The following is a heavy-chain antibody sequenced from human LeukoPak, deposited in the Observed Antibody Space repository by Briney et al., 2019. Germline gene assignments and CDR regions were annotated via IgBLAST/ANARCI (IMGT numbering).Heavy chain of an antibody. V-gene: IGHV3-66*02. CDR3: ARDHRHVTMVRGVMDY. CDR2: IYSGGST. J-gene: IGHJ4*02. CDR1: GFTVSSNY. D-gene: IGHD3-10*01. Sequence: GGSLRLSCAASGFTVSSNYMSWVRQAPGKGLEWVSVIYSGGSTYYADSVKGRFTISRDNSKNTLYLQMNSLRPEDTAVYYCARDHRHVTMVRGVMDYWGQGTLVTVSS.